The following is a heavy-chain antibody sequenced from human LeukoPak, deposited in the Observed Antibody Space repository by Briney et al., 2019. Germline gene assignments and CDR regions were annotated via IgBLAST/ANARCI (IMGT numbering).Heavy chain of an antibody. Sequence: KPGGSLRLSCAASGFTFSSYSMNWVRQAPGKGLEWVSSISSSSSYICYADSVKGRFTISRDNAKNSLYLQMNSLRAEDTAVYYCARVVRMATIILLDYWGQGTLVTVSS. CDR1: GFTFSSYS. CDR2: ISSSSSYI. CDR3: ARVVRMATIILLDY. D-gene: IGHD5-24*01. J-gene: IGHJ4*02. V-gene: IGHV3-21*01.